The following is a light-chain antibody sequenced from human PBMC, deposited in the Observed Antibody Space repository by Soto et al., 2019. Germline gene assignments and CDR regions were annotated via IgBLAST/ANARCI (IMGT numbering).Light chain of an antibody. J-gene: IGKJ1*01. Sequence: DIQMTQSPSPLSASVGDRVTITCRASQSISSWLAWYQQKPGKAPKLLIYKASSLESGVPSRFSGSGSGTEFTLTISSLQPDAFATYYCQQYNSYPWTFGEGTKVEIK. CDR1: QSISSW. CDR3: QQYNSYPWT. CDR2: KAS. V-gene: IGKV1-5*03.